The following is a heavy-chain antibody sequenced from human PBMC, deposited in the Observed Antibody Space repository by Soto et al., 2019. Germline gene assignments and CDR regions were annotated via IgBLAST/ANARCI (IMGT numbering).Heavy chain of an antibody. CDR2: ISYDGSNK. Sequence: HPGGSLRLSCAASGFTFSSYGMHWVRQAPGKGLEWVAVISYDGSNKYYADSVKGRFTISRDNSKNTLYLQMNSLRAEDTAVYYCAKDSGYSSSWYFDYWGQGTLVTVSS. J-gene: IGHJ4*02. CDR1: GFTFSSYG. D-gene: IGHD6-13*01. CDR3: AKDSGYSSSWYFDY. V-gene: IGHV3-30*18.